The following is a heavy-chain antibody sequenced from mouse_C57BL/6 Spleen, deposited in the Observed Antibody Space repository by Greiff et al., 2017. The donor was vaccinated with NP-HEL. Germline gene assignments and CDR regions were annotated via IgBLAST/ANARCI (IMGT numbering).Heavy chain of an antibody. D-gene: IGHD1-1*01. CDR3: ARSGYYGSISFYYAMDY. Sequence: VQLQQSGAELVKPGASVKISCKASGYAFSSYWMNWVKQRPGKGLEWIGQIYPGDGDTNYNGKLKGKATLTADKSPSTAYMQLSSLTSEDSAVYFCARSGYYGSISFYYAMDYWGQGTSVTVSS. CDR1: GYAFSSYW. V-gene: IGHV1-80*01. J-gene: IGHJ4*01. CDR2: IYPGDGDT.